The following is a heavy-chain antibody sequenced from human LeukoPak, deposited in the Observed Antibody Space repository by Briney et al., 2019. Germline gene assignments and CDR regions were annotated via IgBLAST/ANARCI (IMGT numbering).Heavy chain of an antibody. Sequence: SETLSLTCTVSGGSISSYYWSWIRQPPGKGLEWIGEINHSGSTNYNPSLKSRVTISVDTSKNQFSLKLSSVTAADTAVYYCARGYGKFDYWGQGTLVTVSS. CDR3: ARGYGKFDY. CDR2: INHSGST. V-gene: IGHV4-34*01. J-gene: IGHJ4*02. CDR1: GGSISSYY. D-gene: IGHD4-17*01.